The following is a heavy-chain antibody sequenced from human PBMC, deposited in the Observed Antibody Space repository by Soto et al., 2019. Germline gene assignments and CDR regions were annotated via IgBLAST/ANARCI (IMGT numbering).Heavy chain of an antibody. CDR2: ISSTASTI. V-gene: IGHV3-48*03. D-gene: IGHD3-22*01. J-gene: IGHJ6*01. CDR1: GFAFSDYE. CDR3: GRAAGIITRGFPRIDV. Sequence: EVQLVESGGGLVQPGGSLRLSCAASGFAFSDYEMNWVRQAPGKGLEWISYISSTASTIHYADSVKGRFTISRDNAKNSVYLQIDSLEAQVSAVYYRGRAAGIITRGFPRIDVLGPGTTVTVSS.